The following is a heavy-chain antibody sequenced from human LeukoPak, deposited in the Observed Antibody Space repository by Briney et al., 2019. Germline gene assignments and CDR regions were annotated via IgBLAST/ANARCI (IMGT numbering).Heavy chain of an antibody. CDR2: ISYDGGNK. Sequence: PGRSLRLSCAASGFTFSSYGMHWVRQAPGKGLEWVAVISYDGGNKHYADSVKGRFTISRDNSKNTLYLQMNSLRAEDTAVYYCAKKPTEGVGATLAEYFQHWGQGTLVTVSS. CDR1: GFTFSSYG. J-gene: IGHJ1*01. V-gene: IGHV3-30*18. D-gene: IGHD1-26*01. CDR3: AKKPTEGVGATLAEYFQH.